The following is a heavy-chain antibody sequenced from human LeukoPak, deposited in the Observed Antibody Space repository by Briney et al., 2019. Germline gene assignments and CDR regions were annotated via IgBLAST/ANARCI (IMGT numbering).Heavy chain of an antibody. J-gene: IGHJ4*02. CDR3: ARDRDIMVRGVNDY. D-gene: IGHD3-10*01. Sequence: ASVKVSCKASGYTFTGYYMHWVRQAPGQGLEWMGWINPNSGGTNYAQKFQGWVTMTRDTSISTAYMELSRLRSDDTAVYYCARDRDIMVRGVNDYWGQGTLVTVSS. CDR1: GYTFTGYY. CDR2: INPNSGGT. V-gene: IGHV1-2*04.